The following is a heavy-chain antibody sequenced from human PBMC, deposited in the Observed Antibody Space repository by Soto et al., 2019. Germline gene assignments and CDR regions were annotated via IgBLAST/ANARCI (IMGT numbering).Heavy chain of an antibody. D-gene: IGHD6-6*01. CDR2: MNPNSGNT. Sequence: QVQLVQSGAEVKKPGASVKVSCKASGYTFTSYDINWVRQATGQGLEGMGWMNPNSGNTGYAQQFQGRVTMTRNTSINTADKELSSLRSEDTAVYYCAREKGSSGFDPWGQGTLVTVSS. CDR1: GYTFTSYD. CDR3: AREKGSSGFDP. V-gene: IGHV1-8*01. J-gene: IGHJ5*02.